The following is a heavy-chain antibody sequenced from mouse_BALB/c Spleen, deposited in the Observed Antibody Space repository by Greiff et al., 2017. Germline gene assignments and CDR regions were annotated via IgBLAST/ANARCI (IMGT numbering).Heavy chain of an antibody. Sequence: VKLMESGGGLVQPGGSMKLSCVASGFTFSNYWINWVRQSPEKGLEWVAEIRLKSNNYATHYAESVKGRFTISRDDSKSSVYLQMNNLRAEDTGIYYCTRDTTVAFDYWGQGTTLTVSS. CDR3: TRDTTVAFDY. D-gene: IGHD1-1*01. CDR1: GFTFSNYW. CDR2: IRLKSNNYAT. V-gene: IGHV6-6*02. J-gene: IGHJ2*01.